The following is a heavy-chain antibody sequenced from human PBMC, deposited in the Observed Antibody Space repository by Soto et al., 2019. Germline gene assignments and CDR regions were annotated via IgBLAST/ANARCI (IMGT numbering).Heavy chain of an antibody. CDR3: ARWGHPAVKAFDI. J-gene: IGHJ3*02. D-gene: IGHD3-16*01. CDR1: GASVNDYY. CDR2: IHYTGSR. Sequence: PSETLSLTCTVSGASVNDYYWNWVRQALGKGLEWIGFIHYTGSRIFYPSLQSRVTMSVDVSQNQFSLRLTSVTAADTAIYYCARWGHPAVKAFDIWGQGTTVTVS. V-gene: IGHV4-59*02.